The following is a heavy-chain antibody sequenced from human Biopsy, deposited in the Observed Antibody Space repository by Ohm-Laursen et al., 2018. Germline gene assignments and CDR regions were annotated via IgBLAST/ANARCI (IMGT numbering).Heavy chain of an antibody. V-gene: IGHV3-11*01. J-gene: IGHJ5*02. Sequence: SLRLSCAASGFIFSDYYMSWIRQAPGKGLEWVSNINSVGTIYYADSVRGRFTISRDNAKNSLYLHMNSLRAEDTAVHYCATEVVPAGIGGHWLDPWGQGTLVTVSS. CDR3: ATEVVPAGIGGHWLDP. CDR1: GFIFSDYY. D-gene: IGHD2-2*01. CDR2: INSVGTI.